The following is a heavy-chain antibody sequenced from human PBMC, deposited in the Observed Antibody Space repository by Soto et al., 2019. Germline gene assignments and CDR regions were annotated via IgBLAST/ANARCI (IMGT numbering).Heavy chain of an antibody. D-gene: IGHD5-18*01. CDR2: INHSGST. CDR3: AREGVGYSYGRTPALFDY. J-gene: IGHJ4*02. CDR1: GGSFSGYY. V-gene: IGHV4-34*01. Sequence: QVQLQQWGAGLLKPSETLSLTCAVYGGSFSGYYWSWIRQPPGKGLEWIGEINHSGSTNYNPSLKSRVTISIDTSTNQFSLKLSSVTAADTAVYYCAREGVGYSYGRTPALFDYWGKGTLVTVSS.